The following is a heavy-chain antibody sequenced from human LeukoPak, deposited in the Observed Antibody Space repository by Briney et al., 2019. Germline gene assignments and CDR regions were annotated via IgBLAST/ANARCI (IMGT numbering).Heavy chain of an antibody. J-gene: IGHJ5*02. V-gene: IGHV1-69*04. D-gene: IGHD3-10*01. Sequence: GASVKVSCKASGGTFSSYAISWVRQAPGQGLEWMGRIIPILGIANYAQKFQGRVTITADKSTSTAYMELSSLRSEDTAVYYCARAAGLWFGEPYNWFDPWGQGTLVTVSS. CDR2: IIPILGIA. CDR1: GGTFSSYA. CDR3: ARAAGLWFGEPYNWFDP.